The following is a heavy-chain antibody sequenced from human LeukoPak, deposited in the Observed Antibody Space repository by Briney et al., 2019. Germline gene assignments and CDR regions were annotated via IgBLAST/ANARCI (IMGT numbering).Heavy chain of an antibody. CDR3: ATGDHSFDN. V-gene: IGHV4-4*07. J-gene: IGHJ4*02. CDR1: GASLTIYY. D-gene: IGHD7-27*01. CDR2: YASGTT. Sequence: SETLSLTCSVSGASLTIYYWNWIRQPAGKGLEWIGRYASGTTTHNPSLKSQFTMSIDMSKNQVSLKLTSVTAADTAVYYCATGDHSFDNWGQGTLVTVTP.